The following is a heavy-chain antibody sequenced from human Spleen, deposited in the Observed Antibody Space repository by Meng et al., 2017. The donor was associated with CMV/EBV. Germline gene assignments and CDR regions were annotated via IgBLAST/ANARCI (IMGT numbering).Heavy chain of an antibody. D-gene: IGHD4-17*01. CDR1: GFTFDDYD. CDR3: ARDLGGTYGDTKFDF. V-gene: IGHV3-20*04. J-gene: IGHJ4*02. Sequence: GGSLRLSCAASGFTFDDYDMTWVRQAPGKGLEWVSGINWSGDSSGYADSVKGRFIISRDNAQNSLYLQMNGLRAEDTAFYYCARDLGGTYGDTKFDFWGPGTLVTVPS. CDR2: INWSGDSS.